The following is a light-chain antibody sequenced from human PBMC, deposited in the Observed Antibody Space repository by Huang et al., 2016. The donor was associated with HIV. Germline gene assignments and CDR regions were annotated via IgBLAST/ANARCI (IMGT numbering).Light chain of an antibody. CDR3: QQYNNWPRT. J-gene: IGKJ1*01. V-gene: IGKV3-15*01. CDR1: QSVSSN. CDR2: AAS. Sequence: EIVMTQSPATLSVSPGERATLSCSASQSVSSNLAWYQQKPGQAPRHLIDAASTRATGIPASFSGSVSGTEFTLTISSLQSEDFSVYYCQQYNNWPRTFGQGTKVEIK.